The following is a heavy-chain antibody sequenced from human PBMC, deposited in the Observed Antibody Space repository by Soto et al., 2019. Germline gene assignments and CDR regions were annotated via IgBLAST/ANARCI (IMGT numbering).Heavy chain of an antibody. CDR3: VQSRCGGDCLQSYSSHSYYGLDV. V-gene: IGHV2-5*02. D-gene: IGHD2-21*02. CDR1: GFSLSTIGVG. Sequence: QITLKESGPTLVKPTQTLTLTCTFSGFSLSTIGVGVGWIRQPPGKALEWLALIYWDDDKRYSPSLKSRLTVTXDXSXNXXVLTMTNIDPVDTATYYCVQSRCGGDCLQSYSSHSYYGLDVWGQGTTVTVSS. CDR2: IYWDDDK. J-gene: IGHJ6*02.